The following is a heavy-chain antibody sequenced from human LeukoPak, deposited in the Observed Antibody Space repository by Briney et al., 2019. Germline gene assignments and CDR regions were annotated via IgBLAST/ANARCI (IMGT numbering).Heavy chain of an antibody. Sequence: SETLSLTCTVSAGSISSYYWRWIRQPPAKGLEWIGYIYYSGSTNYNPSLKSRVTISVDTSKNQFSLKLSSVTAADTAVYYCATDTVTTYFGYWGQGTLVTVSS. CDR3: ATDTVTTYFGY. J-gene: IGHJ4*02. CDR1: AGSISSYY. CDR2: IYYSGST. D-gene: IGHD4-17*01. V-gene: IGHV4-59*01.